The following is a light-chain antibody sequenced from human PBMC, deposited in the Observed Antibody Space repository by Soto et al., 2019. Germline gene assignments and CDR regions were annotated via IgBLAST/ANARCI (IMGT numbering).Light chain of an antibody. V-gene: IGLV1-44*01. Sequence: QSVLTQPPSASGTPGQSVTISCSGSRSNIGSNTVNWFQQLPGTAPKLLIYSDNQRPSGVPGRFSGSKSGTSASLAISGLQSEDEADYYCAAWDDSLNGRHVFGTGTKVTVL. J-gene: IGLJ1*01. CDR1: RSNIGSNT. CDR2: SDN. CDR3: AAWDDSLNGRHV.